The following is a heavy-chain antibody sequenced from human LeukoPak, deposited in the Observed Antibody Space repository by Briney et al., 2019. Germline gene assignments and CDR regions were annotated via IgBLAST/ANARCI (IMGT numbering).Heavy chain of an antibody. CDR3: ARRRGKWDVNWFDP. V-gene: IGHV1-3*01. CDR1: GYTFSNYA. D-gene: IGHD1-26*01. Sequence: GASVKVSCKASGYTFSNYAIHWVRQAPGQGLEWMGWINAGNGDTKYSQNLQGRVTITRDTSASIVYMELSSLRSEDTAVYYCARRRGKWDVNWFDPWGQGTLVTVSS. CDR2: INAGNGDT. J-gene: IGHJ5*02.